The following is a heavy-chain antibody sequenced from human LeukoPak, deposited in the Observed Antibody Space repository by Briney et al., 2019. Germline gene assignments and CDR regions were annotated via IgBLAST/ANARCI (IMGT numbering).Heavy chain of an antibody. CDR1: GFNLSSFG. CDR2: VSGRTANT. V-gene: IGHV3-23*01. Sequence: PGGSLRLSGAASGFNLSSFGMSSVREAPEKGLEWVSSVSGRTANTYYADSVKGRFTISRDNSKDTLFLQMNSLRVDDTARYYWVKGGRHGDGSRNNMFFYLWGEDNLVRVSS. D-gene: IGHD6-13*01. CDR3: VKGGRHGDGSRNNMFFYL. J-gene: IGHJ1*01.